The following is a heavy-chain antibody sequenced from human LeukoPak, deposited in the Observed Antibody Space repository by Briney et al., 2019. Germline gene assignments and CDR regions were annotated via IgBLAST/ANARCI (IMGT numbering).Heavy chain of an antibody. Sequence: PGGSLRLSCAASGFTFSSYGMHWVRQAPGKGLEWVAVIWYDGSNKYYADSVKGRFTISRDNSKNTLYLQMNSLRAEDTAVYYCARGHGGGSEPTPFDYWGQGTLVTVSS. V-gene: IGHV3-33*08. D-gene: IGHD3-16*01. CDR1: GFTFSSYG. CDR3: ARGHGGGSEPTPFDY. J-gene: IGHJ4*02. CDR2: IWYDGSNK.